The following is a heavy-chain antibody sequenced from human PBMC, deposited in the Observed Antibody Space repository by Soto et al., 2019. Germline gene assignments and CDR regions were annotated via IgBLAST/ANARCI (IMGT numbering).Heavy chain of an antibody. CDR3: GRDIYVGTAAAGPDY. Sequence: ASVKVSCKASGFTFTSYAMHWVRQAPGQRLEWMGWINPSGGSTSYAQNFQGRVTMTRDTSTSTVYMELSSLRSDDTAVYYCGRDIYVGTAAAGPDYWGQGTLVTVSS. CDR2: INPSGGST. V-gene: IGHV1-46*01. J-gene: IGHJ4*02. CDR1: GFTFTSYA. D-gene: IGHD6-13*01.